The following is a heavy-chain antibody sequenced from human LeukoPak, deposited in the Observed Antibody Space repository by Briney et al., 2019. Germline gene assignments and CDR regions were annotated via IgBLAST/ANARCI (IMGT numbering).Heavy chain of an antibody. CDR3: AKDQAGTNDYYYGMDV. CDR1: GFTFSSYG. D-gene: IGHD2-8*01. V-gene: IGHV3-30*18. CDR2: ISYDGSNK. Sequence: GGSLRLSCAASGFTFSSYGMHWVRQAPGKGLEWVAVISYDGSNKYYADSVKGRFTISRDNSKNTLYLQMNSLRAEDTAVYYYAKDQAGTNDYYYGMDVWGQGTTVTVSS. J-gene: IGHJ6*02.